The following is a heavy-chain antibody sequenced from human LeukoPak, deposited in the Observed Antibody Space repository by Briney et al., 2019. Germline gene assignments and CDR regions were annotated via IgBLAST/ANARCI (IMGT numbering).Heavy chain of an antibody. V-gene: IGHV4-34*01. CDR3: ARQFSDFGVVTSMDV. Sequence: SETLSLTCAVYGGSFSGYYWNWIRQPPGKGLEWIGESSHGGNTKYNPSLKSRVTISVDTSKNQFSLKLSSVTAADTAVYYCARQFSDFGVVTSMDVWGKGTTVTVSS. CDR2: SSHGGNT. D-gene: IGHD3-3*01. J-gene: IGHJ6*03. CDR1: GGSFSGYY.